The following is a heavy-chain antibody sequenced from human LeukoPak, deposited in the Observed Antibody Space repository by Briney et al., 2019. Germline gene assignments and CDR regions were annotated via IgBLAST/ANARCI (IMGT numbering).Heavy chain of an antibody. CDR3: AKDPFIAAAGSWSGWFDP. CDR2: ISYDGSNK. J-gene: IGHJ5*02. D-gene: IGHD6-13*01. V-gene: IGHV3-30*18. CDR1: GFTFRSYG. Sequence: GRSLSLSCAVSGFTFRSYGMQGVRRAPGRGLEGVAVISYDGSNKYYADSVKGRFTISRDNSKNTLYLQMNSLRAENTAVYYCAKDPFIAAAGSWSGWFDPWGQGTLVTVSS.